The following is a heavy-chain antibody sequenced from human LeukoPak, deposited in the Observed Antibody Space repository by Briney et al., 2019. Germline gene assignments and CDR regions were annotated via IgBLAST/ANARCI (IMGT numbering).Heavy chain of an antibody. CDR2: IYTSGNT. CDR3: AREGTTVVTRALDY. J-gene: IGHJ4*02. Sequence: PSETLSLTCTVSNGSISNYYWSWIRQPAGKGLEWIGRIYTSGNTNYNPSLKSRVTMSVDTSKNQLSLKLSSVTAADTALYYCAREGTTVVTRALDYWGQGILVTVSS. D-gene: IGHD4-23*01. CDR1: NGSISNYY. V-gene: IGHV4-4*07.